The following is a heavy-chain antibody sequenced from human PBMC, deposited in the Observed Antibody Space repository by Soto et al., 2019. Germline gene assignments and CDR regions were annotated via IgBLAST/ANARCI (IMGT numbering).Heavy chain of an antibody. Sequence: PSETLSLTCTVSGGSISSYYWSWIRQPPGKGLEWLGCVYYSGNTYYNPSLKSRLTISVDKSKNQFSLNLSSVTAADTAVYYCARQDRVVAEGRWFDPWGQGTLVTVSS. CDR1: GGSISSYY. CDR3: ARQDRVVAEGRWFDP. D-gene: IGHD2-15*01. J-gene: IGHJ5*02. V-gene: IGHV4-59*04. CDR2: VYYSGNT.